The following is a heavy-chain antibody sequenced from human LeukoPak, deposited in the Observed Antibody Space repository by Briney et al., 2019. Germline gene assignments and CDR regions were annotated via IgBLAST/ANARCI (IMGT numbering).Heavy chain of an antibody. CDR3: ARVSHSASPCFDY. V-gene: IGHV3-48*01. CDR2: ISSSGSTI. CDR1: GFTFSSYG. D-gene: IGHD1-26*01. J-gene: IGHJ4*02. Sequence: GGSLRLSCGASGFTFSSYGVNWVRQAPGKGLEWVSYISSSGSTITYADSVQGRFTISRDNARNSLYLQMNSLRAEDTAVYYCARVSHSASPCFDYWGQGTLVTVSS.